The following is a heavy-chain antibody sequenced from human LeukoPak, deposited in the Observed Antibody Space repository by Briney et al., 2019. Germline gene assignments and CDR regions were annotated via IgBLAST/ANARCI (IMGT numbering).Heavy chain of an antibody. Sequence: SETLSLTCTVSGGSISSYYWSWIRQPPGKGLEWIGYIYYSGSTNYNPSLKSRVTISVDTSKNQFSLKLSSVTAADTAVYYCARRFPLCMYSSLSCYYYGMDVWGQGTTVTVSS. D-gene: IGHD6-6*01. CDR1: GGSISSYY. CDR2: IYYSGST. J-gene: IGHJ6*02. V-gene: IGHV4-59*08. CDR3: ARRFPLCMYSSLSCYYYGMDV.